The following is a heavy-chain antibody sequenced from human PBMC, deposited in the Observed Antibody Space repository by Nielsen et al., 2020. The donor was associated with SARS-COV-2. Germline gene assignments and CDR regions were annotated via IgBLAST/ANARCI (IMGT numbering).Heavy chain of an antibody. CDR2: IYYSGST. V-gene: IGHV4-39*01. CDR3: ARSIFGVVDLYYYYYMDV. Sequence: RQAPGKGLEWIGSIYYSGSTYYNPSLKSRVTISVDTSKNQFSLKLSSVTAADTAVYYCARSIFGVVDLYYYYYMDVWGKGTTVTVSS. J-gene: IGHJ6*03. D-gene: IGHD3-3*01.